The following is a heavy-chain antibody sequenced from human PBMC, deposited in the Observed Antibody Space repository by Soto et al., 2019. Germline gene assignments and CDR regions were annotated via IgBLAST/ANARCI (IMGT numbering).Heavy chain of an antibody. CDR1: GYSISSGYY. J-gene: IGHJ4*02. CDR3: APVYNDILTGYYPREYFFDY. CDR2: IYHSGST. D-gene: IGHD3-9*01. V-gene: IGHV4-38-2*02. Sequence: SETLSLTCTVSGYSISSGYYWGWIRQPPGKGLEWIGSIYHSGSTYYNPSLKSRVTISVDTSKNQFPLKQSSATAADTAVYYCAPVYNDILTGYYPREYFFDYWGQGTLVPVSS.